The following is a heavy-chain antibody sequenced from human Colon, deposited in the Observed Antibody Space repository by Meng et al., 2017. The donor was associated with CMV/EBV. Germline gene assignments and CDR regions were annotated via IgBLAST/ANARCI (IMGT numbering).Heavy chain of an antibody. V-gene: IGHV4-34*01. Sequence: SETLSLTCAVCGGSFSGYYWSWIRQPPGKGLEWIGEINHSGSTNYNPSLKSRVTISVDTSKNQFSLKLSSVTAADTAVYYCARGRRAAAPRTYFDYWGQGTLVTVSS. D-gene: IGHD6-13*01. J-gene: IGHJ4*02. CDR2: INHSGST. CDR1: GGSFSGYY. CDR3: ARGRRAAAPRTYFDY.